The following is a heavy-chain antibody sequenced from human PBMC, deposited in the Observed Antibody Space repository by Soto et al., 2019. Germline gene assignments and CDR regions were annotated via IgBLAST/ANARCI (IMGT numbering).Heavy chain of an antibody. J-gene: IGHJ4*02. CDR2: IYSGGST. Sequence: GGSLRLSCAASGFTVSNNFMTWVRQAPGKGLEWVSVIYSGGSTYYADSVKGRFTISRHNSKNTLYLQMNSLRPEDTALYYCARANYLTGPTPFDYWGQGTLVTVSS. CDR1: GFTVSNNF. D-gene: IGHD3-9*01. V-gene: IGHV3-53*04. CDR3: ARANYLTGPTPFDY.